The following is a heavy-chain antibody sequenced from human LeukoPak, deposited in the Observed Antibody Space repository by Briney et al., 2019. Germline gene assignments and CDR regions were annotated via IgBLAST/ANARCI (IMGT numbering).Heavy chain of an antibody. CDR1: GFTLSTYW. D-gene: IGHD6-19*01. CDR2: IKQDGSEK. Sequence: GGSLRLSCAASGFTLSTYWMTWVRQAPGKGLEWVANIKQDGSEKYYVDSVKGRFTISRDNAKNSLYLQMNSLRAEDTAVYYCARWLSFYLWGRGTLVTVSS. CDR3: ARWLSFYL. J-gene: IGHJ2*01. V-gene: IGHV3-7*01.